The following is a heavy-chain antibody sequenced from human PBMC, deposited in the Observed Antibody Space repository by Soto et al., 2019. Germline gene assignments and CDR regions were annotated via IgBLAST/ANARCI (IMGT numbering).Heavy chain of an antibody. Sequence: GASVKVSCKASGYTFTSYGISWVRQAPGQGLEWMGWISAYSGNTNYAQKLQGRVTMTTDTSTSTAYMELRSLRSDDTAVYYCARDRWYRSGSSGMDVWGQGTTVTVSS. J-gene: IGHJ6*02. CDR1: GYTFTSYG. D-gene: IGHD6-19*01. V-gene: IGHV1-18*01. CDR2: ISAYSGNT. CDR3: ARDRWYRSGSSGMDV.